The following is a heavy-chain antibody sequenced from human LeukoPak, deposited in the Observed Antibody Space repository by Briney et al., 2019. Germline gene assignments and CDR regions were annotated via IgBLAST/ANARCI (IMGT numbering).Heavy chain of an antibody. J-gene: IGHJ4*02. CDR2: TYYRSKWYN. CDR3: ARVINRYGGYGHFDY. Sequence: SQTLPLTCAISGDSVSSNSAAWNWIRQSPSRGLEWLGRTYYRSKWYNDYAVSVKSRITINPDTSKNQLSLQLNSVTPEDTAVYYCARVINRYGGYGHFDYWGQGTLVTVSS. V-gene: IGHV6-1*01. CDR1: GDSVSSNSAA. D-gene: IGHD5-12*01.